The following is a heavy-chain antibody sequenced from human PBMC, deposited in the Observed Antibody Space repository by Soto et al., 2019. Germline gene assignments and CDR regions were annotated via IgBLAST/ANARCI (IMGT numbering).Heavy chain of an antibody. V-gene: IGHV1-69*05. J-gene: IGHJ6*02. D-gene: IGHD3-3*02. Sequence: QVHLVQSGAEVKKPGSSVKVSCKVSGGTFNTYAISWVRQAPGQGLEWMGGIIPVFRAPDYAQKFQGRVTXTXAXXARTAYMELNGLRSEDTAVYYCARDKGRPQLGGNYYYITDVWGQGTSVTVSS. CDR2: IIPVFRAP. CDR3: ARDKGRPQLGGNYYYITDV. CDR1: GGTFNTYA.